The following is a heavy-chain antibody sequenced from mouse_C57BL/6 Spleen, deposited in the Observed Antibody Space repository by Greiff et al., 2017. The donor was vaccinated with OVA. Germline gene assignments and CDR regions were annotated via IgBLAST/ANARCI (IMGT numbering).Heavy chain of an antibody. D-gene: IGHD1-1*01. CDR1: GYTFTSYG. CDR3: ATGVVVPFDY. Sequence: QVQLQQSGAELARPGASVKLSCKASGYTFTSYGISWVKQRTGQGLEWIGEIYPRSGNTYYNEKFKGKATLTADKSSSTAYMELRSLTSEDSAVYFCATGVVVPFDYWGQGTTLTVSS. J-gene: IGHJ2*01. CDR2: IYPRSGNT. V-gene: IGHV1-81*01.